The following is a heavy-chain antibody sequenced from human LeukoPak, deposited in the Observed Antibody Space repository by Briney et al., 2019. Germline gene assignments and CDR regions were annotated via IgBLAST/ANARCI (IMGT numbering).Heavy chain of an antibody. Sequence: SDTLSLTCTASGGSISSYCWSWIRQPPGKGLEWVGYIYYSGSTNYNPSLKSRVTISVDTSKNQFSLKLSSVTAADTAVYYCARADLGSYYYYGMDVWGQGTTVTVSS. J-gene: IGHJ6*02. CDR3: ARADLGSYYYYGMDV. D-gene: IGHD3-16*01. CDR2: IYYSGST. V-gene: IGHV4-59*01. CDR1: GGSISSYC.